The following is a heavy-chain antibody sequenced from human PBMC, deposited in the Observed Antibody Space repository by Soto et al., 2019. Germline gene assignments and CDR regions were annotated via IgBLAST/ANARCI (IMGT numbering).Heavy chain of an antibody. CDR1: GGSISSGDYY. CDR3: ARVPIKVVTINY. J-gene: IGHJ4*02. V-gene: IGHV4-30-4*01. Sequence: PSETLSLTCTVSGGSISSGDYYWSWIRQPPGKGLEWIGYIYYSGSTYYNPSLKSRVTISVDTSKNQFSLKLSSVTAADTAVYYCARVPIKVVTINYWGQGTLVTVSS. CDR2: IYYSGST. D-gene: IGHD5-12*01.